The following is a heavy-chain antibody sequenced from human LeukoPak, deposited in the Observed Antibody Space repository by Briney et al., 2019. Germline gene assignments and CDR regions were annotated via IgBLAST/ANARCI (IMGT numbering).Heavy chain of an antibody. V-gene: IGHV3-11*01. Sequence: GGSLRLSCAASGFTFSDYYMSWIRQAPGKGLEWVSYISSSGSTIYYADSVKGRFTISRDNAKNSLYLQMNSLRAEDTAVYYCARLQWFGEYNWFDPWGQGTLVTVSS. J-gene: IGHJ5*02. D-gene: IGHD3-10*01. CDR3: ARLQWFGEYNWFDP. CDR1: GFTFSDYY. CDR2: ISSSGSTI.